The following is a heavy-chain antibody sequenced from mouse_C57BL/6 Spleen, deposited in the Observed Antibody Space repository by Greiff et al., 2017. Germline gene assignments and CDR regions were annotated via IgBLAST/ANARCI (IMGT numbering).Heavy chain of an antibody. D-gene: IGHD1-1*01. CDR1: GYAFSSSW. Sequence: VQLQQSGPELVKPGASVKISCKASGYAFSSSWMNWVKQRPGKGLEWIGRIYPGDGDTNDNGKFKGKATLTADKSSSTAYMQLSSLTSEDSAVYFCARSYGSSYVGYFDVWGTGTTVTVSS. V-gene: IGHV1-82*01. CDR3: ARSYGSSYVGYFDV. CDR2: IYPGDGDT. J-gene: IGHJ1*03.